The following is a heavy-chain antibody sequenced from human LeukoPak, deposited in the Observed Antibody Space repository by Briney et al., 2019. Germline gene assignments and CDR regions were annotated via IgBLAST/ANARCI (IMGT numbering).Heavy chain of an antibody. V-gene: IGHV3-23*01. D-gene: IGHD3-3*01. J-gene: IGHJ4*02. CDR2: ISGSGGGT. CDR3: AKDHHYDFWTGFDY. CDR1: GFTFSTYA. Sequence: GGSLRLSCAASGFTFSTYAMSWVRQAAGKGLEWVSLISGSGGGTYYADSVKGRFTISRDNSKNTLYLQLNSLRVEDTAVYYCAKDHHYDFWTGFDYWGQGTLVTVSS.